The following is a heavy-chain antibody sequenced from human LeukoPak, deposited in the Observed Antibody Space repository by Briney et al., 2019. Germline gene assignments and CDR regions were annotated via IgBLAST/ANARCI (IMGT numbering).Heavy chain of an antibody. CDR2: ISGSGGST. V-gene: IGHV3-23*01. CDR3: AKSQYSSSWYGSY. CDR1: GFTFSSYA. Sequence: GGSLRLSCAASGFTFSSYAISWVRQAPGKGLEWVSAISGSGGSTYYADSVKGRFTISRDNSKNTLYLQMNSLRAEDTAVYYCAKSQYSSSWYGSYWGQGTLVTVSS. J-gene: IGHJ4*02. D-gene: IGHD6-13*01.